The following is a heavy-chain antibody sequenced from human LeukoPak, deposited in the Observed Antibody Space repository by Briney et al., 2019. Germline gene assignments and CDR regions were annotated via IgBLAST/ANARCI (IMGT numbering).Heavy chain of an antibody. CDR3: ARALVPIFAVVRGRSIGGCFDP. Sequence: ASVKVSCKASGYTFTGYYMLWVRQAPGQGLEWMGWINPHRGGTNYAQMLQGRVTMARDTSNSTAYMELSSLSSDDPAVYYFARALVPIFAVVRGRSIGGCFDPWGQGTLVTVSS. CDR1: GYTFTGYY. CDR2: INPHRGGT. V-gene: IGHV1-2*02. D-gene: IGHD3-3*01. J-gene: IGHJ5*02.